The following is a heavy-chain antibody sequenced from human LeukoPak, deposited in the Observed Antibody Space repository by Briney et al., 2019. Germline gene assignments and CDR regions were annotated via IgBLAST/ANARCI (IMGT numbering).Heavy chain of an antibody. D-gene: IGHD3-10*01. CDR1: GASISSYS. V-gene: IGHV4-4*07. CDR2: IYTSGST. J-gene: IGHJ4*02. CDR3: ARLYGSGSSLYFDY. Sequence: PSETLSLTCTVSGASISSYSWGWIRQPAGKGLEWIGRIYTSGSTNYNPSLKSRVTISVDTSKNQFSLKLSSVTAADTAVYYCARLYGSGSSLYFDYWGQGTLVTVSS.